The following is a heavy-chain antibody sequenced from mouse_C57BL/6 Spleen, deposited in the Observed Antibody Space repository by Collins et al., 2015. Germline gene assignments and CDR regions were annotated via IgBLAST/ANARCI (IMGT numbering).Heavy chain of an antibody. CDR1: GFNIKDYY. CDR3: PGGRYGSGMDY. CDR2: IDPEDGDT. V-gene: IGHV14-1*01. D-gene: IGHD1-1*01. Sequence: EVQLQQSGAELVRPGASVKLSCTASGFNIKDYYMHWVKQRPEQGLEWIGRIDPEDGDTEYAPKFQGKATMTADTSSNTAYLQLSSLTSEDTAIYYCPGGRYGSGMDYWGQGTSVTVSS. J-gene: IGHJ4*01.